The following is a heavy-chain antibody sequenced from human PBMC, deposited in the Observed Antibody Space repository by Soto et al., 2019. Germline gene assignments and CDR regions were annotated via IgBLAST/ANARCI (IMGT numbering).Heavy chain of an antibody. CDR1: GGSISSAGYY. V-gene: IGHV4-61*08. CDR2: IHYSGST. J-gene: IGHJ3*02. Sequence: PSETLSLTCSVSGGSISSAGYYWSWIRQHPGKGLEWIGYIHYSGSTNYNPSLESRVTISVDTSKNQFSLKLSSVTAADTAVYYCASKFGELLADAFDIWGQGTMVTVSS. CDR3: ASKFGELLADAFDI. D-gene: IGHD3-10*01.